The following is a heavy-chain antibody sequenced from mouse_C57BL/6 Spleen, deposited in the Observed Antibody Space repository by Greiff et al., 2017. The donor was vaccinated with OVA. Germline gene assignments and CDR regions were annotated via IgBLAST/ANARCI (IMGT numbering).Heavy chain of an antibody. J-gene: IGHJ4*01. D-gene: IGHD1-1*01. CDR2: IHPNCGST. Sequence: QVKLQQPGAELVKPGASVTLSCKASGYSFTSYWMYWVKQRPGQGLVWIGMIHPNCGSTNYNETFKSQVTLTVDNAASTAYMQLSSLTSEDSAGNYCARWGYYYGSSNYYAMDYWGQGTSVTVSS. CDR1: GYSFTSYW. V-gene: IGHV1-64*01. CDR3: ARWGYYYGSSNYYAMDY.